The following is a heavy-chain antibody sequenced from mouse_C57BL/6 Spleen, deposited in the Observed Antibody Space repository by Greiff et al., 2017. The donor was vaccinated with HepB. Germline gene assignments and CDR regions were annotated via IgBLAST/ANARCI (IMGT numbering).Heavy chain of an antibody. CDR3: APRGDYYWYFDV. J-gene: IGHJ1*03. CDR2: INPNYGTT. V-gene: IGHV1-39*01. Sequence: EVQLQQSGPELVKPGASVKISCKASGYSFTDYHMNWVKQSNGKSLEWIGVINPNYGTTSYNQKFKGKATLTVDQSSSTAYMQLNSLTSEDSAVYCCAPRGDYYWYFDVWGTGTTVTVSS. CDR1: GYSFTDYH. D-gene: IGHD2-4*01.